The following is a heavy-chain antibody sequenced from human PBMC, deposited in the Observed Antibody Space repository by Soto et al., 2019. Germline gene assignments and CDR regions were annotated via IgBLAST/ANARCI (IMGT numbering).Heavy chain of an antibody. J-gene: IGHJ3*02. D-gene: IGHD1-1*01. CDR2: TYYRSKWYN. CDR1: GDSVSSNNVA. Sequence: QVQLQQSGPGLVKPSQTLSLTCVISGDSVSSNNVAWNWIRQSPSRGLEWLGRTYYRSKWYNNYALSEESRTTVNGDTSMYPFSLQLPSVTPQATVVYYRASGFNSAIEIRGQATMLTVS. V-gene: IGHV6-1*01. CDR3: ASGFNSAIEI.